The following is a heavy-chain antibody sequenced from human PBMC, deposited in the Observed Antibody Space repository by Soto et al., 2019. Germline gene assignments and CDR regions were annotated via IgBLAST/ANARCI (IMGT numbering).Heavy chain of an antibody. CDR2: IWYDGSNK. Sequence: QVQLVESGGGVVQPGRSLRLSCAASGFTFSSYGMHWVRQAPGKGLEWVAVIWYDGSNKYYADSVKGRFTISRDNSKNTLYLKMNRLRAEDTAVYYCARDTARAMVRIYYGMDVWGQGTTVTVSS. V-gene: IGHV3-33*01. CDR1: GFTFSSYG. J-gene: IGHJ6*02. CDR3: ARDTARAMVRIYYGMDV. D-gene: IGHD3-10*01.